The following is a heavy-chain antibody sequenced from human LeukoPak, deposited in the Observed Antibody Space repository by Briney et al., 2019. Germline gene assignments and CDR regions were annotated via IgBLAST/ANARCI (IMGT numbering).Heavy chain of an antibody. CDR1: GGSFSGYY. D-gene: IGHD3-3*01. V-gene: IGHV4-34*01. Sequence: SETLSLTCAVYGGSFSGYYWSWIRQPPGKGLEWIGEINHSGSTNYKPSLKSRVTISVDTSKNQFSLKLSSVTAADTAVYYCARYYDFWGGYLDYWGQGTLVTVSS. J-gene: IGHJ4*02. CDR3: ARYYDFWGGYLDY. CDR2: INHSGST.